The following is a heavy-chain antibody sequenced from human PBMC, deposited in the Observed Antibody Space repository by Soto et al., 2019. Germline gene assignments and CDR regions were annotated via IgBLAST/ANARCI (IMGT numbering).Heavy chain of an antibody. D-gene: IGHD1-26*01. CDR1: GFTFSSYS. CDR2: ISSSSSTI. Sequence: GGSLRLSCAASGFTFSSYSMNWVRQAPGKGLEWVSYISSSSSTIYYADSVKGRFTISRDNAKNSLYLQMNSLRDEDTAVYYCARDHHSGSYSEFDYCGQGTLVTVSS. CDR3: ARDHHSGSYSEFDY. V-gene: IGHV3-48*02. J-gene: IGHJ4*02.